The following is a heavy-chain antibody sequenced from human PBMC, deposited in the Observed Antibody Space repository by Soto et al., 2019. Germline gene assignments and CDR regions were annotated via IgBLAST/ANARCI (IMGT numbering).Heavy chain of an antibody. CDR2: IYATGTT. D-gene: IGHD2-2*03. CDR1: GASISGFY. CDR3: VRDGSKTLRDWFEP. Sequence: SETLSLTCTVSGASISGFYWSWIRKSAGKGLEWIGRIYATGTTDYNPSLKSRVMMSVDTSKKQFSLKLRSVPAADTAVYYCVRDGSKTLRDWFEPWGPGISVTVSS. J-gene: IGHJ5*02. V-gene: IGHV4-4*07.